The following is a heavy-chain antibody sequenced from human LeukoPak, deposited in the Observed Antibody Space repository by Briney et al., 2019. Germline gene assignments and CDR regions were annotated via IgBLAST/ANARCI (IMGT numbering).Heavy chain of an antibody. J-gene: IGHJ5*01. CDR3: ARLYYDILTGYFYLDS. CDR2: INHSGST. V-gene: IGHV4-34*01. Sequence: PSETLSLTCAVYGGSFSGYYWSWIRQPPGKGLEWIGEINHSGSTNYNPSLKSRVTISVDTSKNQFSLKLSSVTAADTAVYYCARLYYDILTGYFYLDSWGQGTLVTVSS. CDR1: GGSFSGYY. D-gene: IGHD3-9*01.